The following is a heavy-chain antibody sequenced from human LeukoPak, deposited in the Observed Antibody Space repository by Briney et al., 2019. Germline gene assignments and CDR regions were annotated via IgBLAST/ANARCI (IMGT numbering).Heavy chain of an antibody. V-gene: IGHV3-30-3*01. D-gene: IGHD5-18*01. Sequence: GGSLRLSCAASGFTFSSHAMHWVRQAPGKGLEWVAVISYDGSNKYYADSVKGRFTISRDNSKNTLYLQMNSLRAEDTAVYYCARVKGIYSYGSNWFDPWGQGTLVTVSS. J-gene: IGHJ5*02. CDR1: GFTFSSHA. CDR3: ARVKGIYSYGSNWFDP. CDR2: ISYDGSNK.